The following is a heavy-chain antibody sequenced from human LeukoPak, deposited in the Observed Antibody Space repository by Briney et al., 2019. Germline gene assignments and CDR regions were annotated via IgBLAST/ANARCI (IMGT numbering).Heavy chain of an antibody. J-gene: IGHJ5*02. CDR2: IIPIFGTA. CDR1: GGTFSSYA. D-gene: IGHD3-3*01. V-gene: IGHV1-69*01. Sequence: GSSVKVSCKASGGTFSSYAISWVRQAPGQGLEWMGGIIPIFGTANYAQKFQGRVTITADESTSTAYMDLSSLRSEDTAVYYCARASFTIFGVVIDIHWFDPWGQGTLVTVSS. CDR3: ARASFTIFGVVIDIHWFDP.